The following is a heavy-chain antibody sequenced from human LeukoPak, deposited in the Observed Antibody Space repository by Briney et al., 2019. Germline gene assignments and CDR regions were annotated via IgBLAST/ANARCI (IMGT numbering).Heavy chain of an antibody. V-gene: IGHV1-69*13. CDR3: ARDHRGFYYGSGNYYYLDV. CDR2: ILPVFGTS. D-gene: IGHD3-10*01. J-gene: IGHJ6*03. CDR1: GGTYNNYA. Sequence: SVKVSCKASGGTYNNYAITWVRQAPGQGLEWVGGILPVFGTSNYAQRFQGRVTITADESTGTTYMELSSLRSEDTAVYYCARDHRGFYYGSGNYYYLDVWGKGTTVTVSS.